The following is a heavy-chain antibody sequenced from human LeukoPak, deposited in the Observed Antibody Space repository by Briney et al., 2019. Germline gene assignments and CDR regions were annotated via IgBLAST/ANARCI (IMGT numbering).Heavy chain of an antibody. J-gene: IGHJ4*02. V-gene: IGHV1-69*13. CDR3: ASGIVVVPAVTKFDY. CDR1: GGTFSNYA. D-gene: IGHD2-2*01. Sequence: ASVNVSCKASGGTFSNYAISWVRQAPGQGLEWMGGIIPIFGTANYAQKFQGRVTITADESTSTAYMELSSLRSEDTAVYYCASGIVVVPAVTKFDYWGQGTLVTVSS. CDR2: IIPIFGTA.